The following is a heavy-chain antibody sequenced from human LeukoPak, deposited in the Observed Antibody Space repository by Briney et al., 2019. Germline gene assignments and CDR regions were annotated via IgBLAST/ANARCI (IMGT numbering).Heavy chain of an antibody. D-gene: IGHD4-17*01. V-gene: IGHV3-30-3*01. J-gene: IGHJ4*02. CDR2: ISYDGSNK. CDR3: ARNYGDYVSHFDY. Sequence: GGSLRLSCAASGFTFSDYYMSWIRQAPGKGLEWVAVISYDGSNKYYADSVKGRFTISRDNSKNTLYLQMNSLRAEDTAVYYCARNYGDYVSHFDYWGQGTLVTVSS. CDR1: GFTFSDYY.